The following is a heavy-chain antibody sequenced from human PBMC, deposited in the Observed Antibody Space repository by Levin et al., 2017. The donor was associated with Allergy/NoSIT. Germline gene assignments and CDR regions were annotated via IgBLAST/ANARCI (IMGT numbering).Heavy chain of an antibody. CDR3: ARFGGTGTFAYYGMDV. Sequence: ASVKVSCKASGYTFTGYYMHWVRQAPGQGLEWMGWINPNSGGTNYAQKFQGRVTMTRDTSISTAYMELSRLRSDDTAVYYCARFGGTGTFAYYGMDVWGQGTTVTVSS. CDR2: INPNSGGT. D-gene: IGHD1/OR15-1a*01. J-gene: IGHJ6*02. CDR1: GYTFTGYY. V-gene: IGHV1-2*02.